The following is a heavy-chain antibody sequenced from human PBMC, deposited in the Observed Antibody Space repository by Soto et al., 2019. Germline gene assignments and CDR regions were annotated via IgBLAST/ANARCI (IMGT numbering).Heavy chain of an antibody. CDR1: GCTINNYY. Sequence: SETLSLTCPVSGCTINNYYWSWIRQPPGRGLEWIAYIYYNGRTNYNPSLKSRVTISVDTSKSQFSLKLSSVTAADTAVYYCARHAAVTSSPLDCWGQGTLVTVSS. J-gene: IGHJ4*02. CDR3: ARHAAVTSSPLDC. D-gene: IGHD4-17*01. V-gene: IGHV4-59*08. CDR2: IYYNGRT.